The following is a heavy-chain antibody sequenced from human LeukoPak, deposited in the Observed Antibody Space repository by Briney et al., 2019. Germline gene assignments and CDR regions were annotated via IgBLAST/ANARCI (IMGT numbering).Heavy chain of an antibody. J-gene: IGHJ4*02. CDR2: IDPSDSYT. D-gene: IGHD6-19*01. CDR1: GYRFATYW. V-gene: IGHV5-10-1*01. Sequence: GESLKISCKVSGYRFATYWLGWVRQMPGKGLEWMGRIDPSDSYTNYSPSFQGHVTISADKSISTAYLQWSSLKASDTAMYYCARHRIAVAGTGYFDYWGQGTLVTVSS. CDR3: ARHRIAVAGTGYFDY.